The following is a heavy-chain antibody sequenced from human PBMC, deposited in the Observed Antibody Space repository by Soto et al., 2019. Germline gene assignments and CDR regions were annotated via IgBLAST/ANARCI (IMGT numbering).Heavy chain of an antibody. CDR1: GLTFNIYA. CDR3: ATVHNNSRSFDY. V-gene: IGHV3-23*01. D-gene: IGHD1-1*01. Sequence: EVQLLESGGGLVQPGGSLRLSCAASGLTFNIYAMTWVRQAPGKGLEWVSTTGATGRTTYYADSVKGRFTVSRDNSKNTLDLHMSSLRAEDTAVYYCATVHNNSRSFDYWGQGTLVTVSS. J-gene: IGHJ4*02. CDR2: TGATGRTT.